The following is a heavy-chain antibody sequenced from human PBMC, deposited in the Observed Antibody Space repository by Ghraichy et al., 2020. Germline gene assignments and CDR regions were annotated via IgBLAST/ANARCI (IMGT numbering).Heavy chain of an antibody. V-gene: IGHV1-18*04. CDR1: GYTFTSYG. CDR2: ISAYNGNT. D-gene: IGHD2-15*01. J-gene: IGHJ6*02. CDR3: ARDGGKIYYYYYGMDV. Sequence: ASVKVSCKASGYTFTSYGISWVRQAPGQGLEWKGWISAYNGNTNYAQKLQGRVTMTTDTSTSTAYMELRSLRSDDTAVYYCARDGGKIYYYYYGMDVWGQGTTVTVSS.